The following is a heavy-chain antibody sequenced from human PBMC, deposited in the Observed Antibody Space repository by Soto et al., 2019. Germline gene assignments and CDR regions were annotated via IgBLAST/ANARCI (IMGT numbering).Heavy chain of an antibody. Sequence: ASVKVSCKACGCTFSSYAISWVRQAPGQGLEWMGGIIPIFGTANYAQKFQGRVTITADESTTTVYMELSSLRSEDTAVYYCARDRYSSTFGPYDWGQGTLVTVSS. V-gene: IGHV1-69*13. D-gene: IGHD1-26*01. CDR1: GCTFSSYA. J-gene: IGHJ4*02. CDR2: IIPIFGTA. CDR3: ARDRYSSTFGPYD.